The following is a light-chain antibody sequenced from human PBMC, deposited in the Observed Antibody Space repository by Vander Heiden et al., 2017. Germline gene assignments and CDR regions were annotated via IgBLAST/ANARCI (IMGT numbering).Light chain of an antibody. J-gene: IGKJ2*01. V-gene: IGKV2-28*01. Sequence: DVVMTPSPLSLPVTPGGSASISCSTSQSLLHSNGYNYLDWYLQKPGQSPQLLIYLGSNRASGVPDRFSGSGSGTDFTLKISRVEAEDVGVYYCMQALQTPNTFGQGTKLEIK. CDR2: LGS. CDR1: QSLLHSNGYNY. CDR3: MQALQTPNT.